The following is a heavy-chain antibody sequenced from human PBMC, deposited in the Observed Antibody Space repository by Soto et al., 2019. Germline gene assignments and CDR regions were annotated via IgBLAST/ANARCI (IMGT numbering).Heavy chain of an antibody. J-gene: IGHJ2*01. CDR2: IIPIFGTA. Sequence: QVQLVQSGAEVKKPGSSVTVSCKASGGTFSSYTISWVRQAPGQGLEWMGGIIPIFGTANYAQKFQGRGTITADEPTSTAYMELSSLRSEDTAVYYCARGNHRWLQLGYFDLWGRGTLVTVST. CDR1: GGTFSSYT. CDR3: ARGNHRWLQLGYFDL. V-gene: IGHV1-69*12. D-gene: IGHD5-12*01.